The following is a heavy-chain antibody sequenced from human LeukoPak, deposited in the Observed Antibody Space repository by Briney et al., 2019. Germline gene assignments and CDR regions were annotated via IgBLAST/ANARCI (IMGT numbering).Heavy chain of an antibody. Sequence: PGGSLRLSCAASGFRFDGFAMHWVRQAPGKGLEWVAGVTWNSGNIGCGDSVKGRFIISRDNAKRSLYLEMNSLRPEDTALYYCAKDVGLGNYYGMDVWGQGTMATVSS. D-gene: IGHD3-16*01. J-gene: IGHJ6*02. CDR3: AKDVGLGNYYGMDV. CDR2: VTWNSGNI. V-gene: IGHV3-9*01. CDR1: GFRFDGFA.